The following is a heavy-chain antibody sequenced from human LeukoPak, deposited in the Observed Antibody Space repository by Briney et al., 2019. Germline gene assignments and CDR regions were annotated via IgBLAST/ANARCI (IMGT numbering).Heavy chain of an antibody. CDR1: GFTFSSYW. D-gene: IGHD6-25*01. CDR3: ARLGSQGGVAALDY. Sequence: GGSLRLSCAASGFTFSSYWMHWVRQAPGKGLVWVSRINSDGSSTSYADSVKGRFTISRDNAKNTLYLQMNSLRAEDTAVYYCARLGSQGGVAALDYWGQGTLVTVSS. J-gene: IGHJ4*02. V-gene: IGHV3-74*01. CDR2: INSDGSST.